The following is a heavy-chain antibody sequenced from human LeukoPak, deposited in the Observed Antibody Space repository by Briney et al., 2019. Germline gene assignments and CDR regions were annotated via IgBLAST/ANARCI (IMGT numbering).Heavy chain of an antibody. CDR3: ARNPYYGSGSYWSHYYYYYGMDV. CDR2: ISGSGGST. V-gene: IGHV3-23*01. D-gene: IGHD3-10*01. Sequence: GGSLRLSCAASGFTFSSYAMSWVRQAPGKGLEWVSAISGSGGSTYYADSVKGRFTISRHNSKNTLYLQMNSLRAEDTAVYYCARNPYYGSGSYWSHYYYYYGMDVWGQGTTVTVSS. J-gene: IGHJ6*02. CDR1: GFTFSSYA.